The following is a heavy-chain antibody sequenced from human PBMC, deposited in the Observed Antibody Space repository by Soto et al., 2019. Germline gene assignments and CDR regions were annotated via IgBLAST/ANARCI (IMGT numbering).Heavy chain of an antibody. J-gene: IGHJ4*02. Sequence: GGSLRLSCAASGFTFSDYYMSWIRQAPGKGLEWVSYISSSDSIVSYADSVKGRFTISRDNAKNSLYLQMNSLRAEDTAVYFCARDLGYYDSSGYFDYWGQGTLVTAPQ. D-gene: IGHD3-22*01. CDR2: ISSSDSIV. CDR1: GFTFSDYY. V-gene: IGHV3-11*01. CDR3: ARDLGYYDSSGYFDY.